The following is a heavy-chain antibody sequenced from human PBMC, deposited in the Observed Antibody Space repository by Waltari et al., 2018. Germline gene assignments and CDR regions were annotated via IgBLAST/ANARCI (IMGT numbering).Heavy chain of an antibody. CDR3: AGNYVWGSYRHDY. V-gene: IGHV3-23*04. J-gene: IGHJ4*02. CDR1: GFTFSSYA. D-gene: IGHD3-16*02. Sequence: EVQLVASGGGLVQPGGSLRLSRAASGFTFSSYAMSWARQAQGQGLGWVSAISGSGGSTYYADSVKGRFTISRDNSKNTLYLQMNSLRAEDTAVYYCAGNYVWGSYRHDYWGQGTLVTVSS. CDR2: ISGSGGST.